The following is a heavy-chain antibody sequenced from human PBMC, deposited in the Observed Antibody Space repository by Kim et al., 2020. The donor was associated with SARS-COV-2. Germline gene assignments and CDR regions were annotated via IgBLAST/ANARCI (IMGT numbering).Heavy chain of an antibody. V-gene: IGHV1-2*06. CDR2: INPNSGGT. D-gene: IGHD7-27*01. Sequence: ASVKVSCKASGYTFADFYIHWVRQAPGQGREWMGRINPNSGGTNYAQKLQGRVTVTGDTSIHTTYMELSSLRSDDAAVYYCARVKVWGGMDVWGQGTTVTVSS. J-gene: IGHJ6*02. CDR3: ARVKVWGGMDV. CDR1: GYTFADFY.